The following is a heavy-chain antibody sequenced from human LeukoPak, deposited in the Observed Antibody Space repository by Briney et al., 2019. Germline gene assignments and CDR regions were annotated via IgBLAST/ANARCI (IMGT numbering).Heavy chain of an antibody. CDR1: GVSISNYY. CDR3: ARMYILTDYHQGGSGFDP. J-gene: IGHJ5*02. V-gene: IGHV4-59*01. Sequence: PSETLSLTCTVSGVSISNYYWNWIRPPPGKGLEWIGYIYYSGSTNYNPSLTSRVTISVAASTNQFSLDLSSVTAADTAMYYCARMYILTDYHQGGSGFDPGRQGTLVIVSA. CDR2: IYYSGST. D-gene: IGHD3-9*01.